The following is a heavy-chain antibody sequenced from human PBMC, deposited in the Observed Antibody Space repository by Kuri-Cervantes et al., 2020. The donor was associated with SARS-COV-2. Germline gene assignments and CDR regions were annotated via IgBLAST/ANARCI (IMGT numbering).Heavy chain of an antibody. CDR1: GFTFDDYA. V-gene: IGHV3-9*01. CDR2: ISWNSGSI. J-gene: IGHJ4*02. D-gene: IGHD5-12*01. CDR3: ARSLLWAPRMVATFPGFLDY. Sequence: SLKISCAASGFTFDDYAMHWVRQAPGKGLEWVSGISWNSGSIGYADSVKGRFTISRDNSKNTLYLQMNSLRAEDTAVYYCARSLLWAPRMVATFPGFLDYWGQGTLVTVSS.